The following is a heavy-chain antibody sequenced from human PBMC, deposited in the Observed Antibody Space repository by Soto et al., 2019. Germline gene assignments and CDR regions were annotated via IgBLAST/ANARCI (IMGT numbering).Heavy chain of an antibody. J-gene: IGHJ3*01. CDR2: ISYDGDNK. CDR1: GFTFSTYA. Sequence: QVQLVESGGGVVQPGRSLRLSCAASGFTFSTYAMHWVRQAPGRGLEWVAVISYDGDNKYYAEFAKGRFTISRDNSKNTLFLKMNSLRAEDTAVYHCARDGGSYWGQGTMVTVSS. D-gene: IGHD1-26*01. CDR3: ARDGGSY. V-gene: IGHV3-30-3*01.